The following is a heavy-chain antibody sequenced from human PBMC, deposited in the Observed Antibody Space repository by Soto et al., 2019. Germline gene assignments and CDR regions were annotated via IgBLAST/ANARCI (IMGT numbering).Heavy chain of an antibody. V-gene: IGHV4-39*01. CDR2: IYYSGST. Sequence: QLQLQESGPGLVKPSETLSLTCTVSGGSISSSSYYWGWIRQPPGKGLEWIGSIYYSGSTYYNPSLKSRVTISVDTSENQFSLKLSSVTAADTAVYYCARRDYYYYGMDVWGQGNTVTVSS. CDR1: GGSISSSSYY. CDR3: ARRDYYYYGMDV. J-gene: IGHJ6*02.